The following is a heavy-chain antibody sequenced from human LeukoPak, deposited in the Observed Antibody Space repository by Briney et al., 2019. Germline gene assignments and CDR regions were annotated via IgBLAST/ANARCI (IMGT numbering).Heavy chain of an antibody. V-gene: IGHV4-34*01. CDR3: ARHHPGIQLRGRNSTTIFDY. D-gene: IGHD5-18*01. J-gene: IGHJ4*02. CDR2: TNHSGST. Sequence: SETLSLTCAVYGGSFSGYYWSWIRQPPGKGLEWIGETNHSGSTNYNPSLKSRVTISVDTSKNQFSLKLSSVTAADTAVYYCARHHPGIQLRGRNSTTIFDYWGQGTLVTVSS. CDR1: GGSFSGYY.